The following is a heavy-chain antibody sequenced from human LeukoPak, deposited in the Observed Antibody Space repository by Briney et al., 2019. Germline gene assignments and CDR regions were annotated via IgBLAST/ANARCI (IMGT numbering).Heavy chain of an antibody. CDR3: ATTSQWLASY. J-gene: IGHJ4*02. CDR1: GFTFSTYA. Sequence: PGGSLRLSCAASGFTFSTYAMHWVRQAPGKGLEWVALISYDGSDNYYADSVKGRFTISRDNSKNTLYLQMNSLRAEDTAVYYCATTSQWLASYWGQGTLVTVSS. V-gene: IGHV3-30*04. D-gene: IGHD6-19*01. CDR2: ISYDGSDN.